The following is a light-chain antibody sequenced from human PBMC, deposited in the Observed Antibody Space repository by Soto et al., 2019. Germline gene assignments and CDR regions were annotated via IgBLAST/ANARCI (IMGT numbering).Light chain of an antibody. J-gene: IGLJ2*01. CDR3: SSYAGSNNLI. CDR2: EVT. V-gene: IGLV2-8*01. Sequence: QSALTQPPSASGSPGQSVTISCTGTSSDVGRYNYVSWYQQHPGEAPKLMIYEVTKRPSGVPDRFSGSKSGDTASLTDSGLQAEDEADYYCSSYAGSNNLIFGGGTKVTVL. CDR1: SSDVGRYNY.